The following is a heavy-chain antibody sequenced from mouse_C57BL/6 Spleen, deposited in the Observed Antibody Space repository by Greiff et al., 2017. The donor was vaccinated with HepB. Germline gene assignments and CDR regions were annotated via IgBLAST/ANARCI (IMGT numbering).Heavy chain of an antibody. Sequence: VQVVESGPELVKPGASVKISCKASGYAFSSSWMNWVKQRPGKGLEWIGRIYPGDGDTNYNGKFKGKATLTADKSSSTAYMQLSSLTSEDSAVYFCARKEINYYGSSYLGYFDYWGQGTTLTVSS. CDR3: ARKEINYYGSSYLGYFDY. CDR2: IYPGDGDT. D-gene: IGHD1-1*01. V-gene: IGHV1-82*01. CDR1: GYAFSSSW. J-gene: IGHJ2*01.